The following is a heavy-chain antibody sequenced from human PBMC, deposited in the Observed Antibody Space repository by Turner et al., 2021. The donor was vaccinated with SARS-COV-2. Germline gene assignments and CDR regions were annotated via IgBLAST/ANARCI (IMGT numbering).Heavy chain of an antibody. Sequence: QVQLVESGGGVVQPGRSLRLSCAASGFTFSSYGMHWVRQAPGKGLEWIGEVHPYGTTYYNPSLKSRVSMSVDTSKNQFSLKLNSVTAADTAFYYCARGDDPRKSGVVWGQGTLVTVSS. D-gene: IGHD3-3*01. V-gene: IGHV3-30*19. J-gene: IGHJ4*02. CDR3: ARGDDPRKSGVV. CDR1: GFTFSSYG. CDR2: VHPYGTTY.